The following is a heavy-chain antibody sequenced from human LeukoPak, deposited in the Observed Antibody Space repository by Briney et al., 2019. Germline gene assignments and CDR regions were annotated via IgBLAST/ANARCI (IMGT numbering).Heavy chain of an antibody. J-gene: IGHJ6*03. Sequence: GGSLRLSCAASGYTFTGYYFHWVRQAPGQGLEWMGWINPNSGGSNYAQKFRGRVTMTRDTSISTAYMELSRLRSDDTAVYYCARGVTLYYYYMDVWGKGTTVTVSS. V-gene: IGHV1-2*02. CDR1: GYTFTGYY. D-gene: IGHD5/OR15-5a*01. CDR3: ARGVTLYYYYMDV. CDR2: INPNSGGS.